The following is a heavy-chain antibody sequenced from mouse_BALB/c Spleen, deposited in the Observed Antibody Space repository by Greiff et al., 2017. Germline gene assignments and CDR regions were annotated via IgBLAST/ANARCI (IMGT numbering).Heavy chain of an antibody. J-gene: IGHJ4*01. CDR2: IDPANGNT. D-gene: IGHD2-1*01. Sequence: EVQLQQSGAELVKPGASVKLSCTASGFNIKDTYMHWVKQRPEQGLEWIGRIDPANGNTKYDPKFQGKATITADTSSNTAYLQRSSLTSEDTAVYYCASYGNYAMDYWGQGTSVTVSS. CDR1: GFNIKDTY. CDR3: ASYGNYAMDY. V-gene: IGHV14-3*02.